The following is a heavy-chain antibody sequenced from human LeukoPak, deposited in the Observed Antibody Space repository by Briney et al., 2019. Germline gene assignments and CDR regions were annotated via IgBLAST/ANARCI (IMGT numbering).Heavy chain of an antibody. CDR1: VGPTSSYY. J-gene: IGHJ5*02. CDR2: IYTRGST. CDR3: ARDVGTVTTDNWFDP. D-gene: IGHD4-17*01. V-gene: IGHV4-4*07. Sequence: SETLSLTCTVSVGPTSSYYWSWIRQPAGKGQEWIGRIYTRGSTNDNPSPKSRVTMSVDTSKNQYPLKLGSVTAADAAVYYCARDVGTVTTDNWFDPWGQGTLVTVSS.